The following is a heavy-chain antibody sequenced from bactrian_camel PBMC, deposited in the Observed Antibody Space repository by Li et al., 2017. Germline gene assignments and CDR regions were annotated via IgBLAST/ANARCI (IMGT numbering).Heavy chain of an antibody. CDR2: ISSDGTT. J-gene: IGHJ4*01. CDR1: AYIVNSCG. Sequence: HVQLVESGGGSVQAGGSLKLSCAASAYIVNSCGMAWYRQAPGKERELVSTISSDGTTSYADSVKGRFTISQDNAKITLYLQMNSLKPEDTAKYYCADVPRPIGLCGYWYIPGPDFANWGQGTQVTVS. V-gene: IGHV3S53*01. D-gene: IGHD1*01. CDR3: ADVPRPIGLCGYWYIPGPDFAN.